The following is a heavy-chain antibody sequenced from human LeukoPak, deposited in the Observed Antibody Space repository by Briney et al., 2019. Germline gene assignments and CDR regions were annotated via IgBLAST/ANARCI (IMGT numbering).Heavy chain of an antibody. V-gene: IGHV4-34*01. CDR3: ARFYYSSGWYRLGGDY. D-gene: IGHD6-19*01. CDR1: GGSFSGYY. CDR2: INHSGST. J-gene: IGHJ4*02. Sequence: SETLSLTCAVYGGSFSGYYWSWIRQPPGKGLEWIGEINHSGSTNYNPSRKSRVTISVDTSKNQFSLKLSSVTAAHTAVYYCARFYYSSGWYRLGGDYWGQGTLVTVSS.